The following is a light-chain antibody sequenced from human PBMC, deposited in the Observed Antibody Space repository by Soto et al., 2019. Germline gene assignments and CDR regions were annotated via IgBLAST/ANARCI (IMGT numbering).Light chain of an antibody. CDR3: QHRGT. Sequence: DIQMTQSPSTLSASVGDRVTITCRASQTISSWLAWYQQKPGKAPNLLIYKASTLESGVPSRFSGSGSGTEFTLTISSLHPDDFATYYCQHRGTFGQGTKVDIK. J-gene: IGKJ1*01. CDR2: KAS. V-gene: IGKV1-5*03. CDR1: QTISSW.